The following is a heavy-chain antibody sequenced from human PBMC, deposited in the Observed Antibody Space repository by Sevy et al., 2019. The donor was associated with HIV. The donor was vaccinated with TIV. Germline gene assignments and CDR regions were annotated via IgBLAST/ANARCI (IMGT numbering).Heavy chain of an antibody. V-gene: IGHV1-46*01. J-gene: IGHJ3*02. Sequence: ASVNVSCKASGYTFTSYYMHWVRQAPGQGLEWMGMISPSGGSRSYAQKFQGRVTMTRDTSTSIVYMELSSLRSEDTAVYYCARDTGTSITARPSAFDIWGQGTMVTVSS. D-gene: IGHD6-6*01. CDR2: ISPSGGSR. CDR3: ARDTGTSITARPSAFDI. CDR1: GYTFTSYY.